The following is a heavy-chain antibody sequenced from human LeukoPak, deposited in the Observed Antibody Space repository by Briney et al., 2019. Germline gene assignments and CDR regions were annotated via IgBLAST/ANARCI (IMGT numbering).Heavy chain of an antibody. V-gene: IGHV3-21*01. CDR3: ARVVIAAAGTYYYYYGMDV. Sequence: PGGSLRLSCAASGFTFSSYSMNWVRQAPGKGLEWVSSISSSSSYIYYADSVKGRFIISRDNAKNSLYLQMNSLRAEDTAVYYCARVVIAAAGTYYYYYGMDVWGQGTTVTVSS. D-gene: IGHD6-13*01. CDR2: ISSSSSYI. J-gene: IGHJ6*02. CDR1: GFTFSSYS.